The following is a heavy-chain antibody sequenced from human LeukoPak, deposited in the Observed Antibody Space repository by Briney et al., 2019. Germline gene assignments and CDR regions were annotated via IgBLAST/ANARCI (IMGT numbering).Heavy chain of an antibody. D-gene: IGHD3-16*01. V-gene: IGHV4-61*01. J-gene: IGHJ4*02. CDR2: IYYSGST. CDR3: ASGGWSYFDY. Sequence: SEALSLTCIVSGGSVSSGSYYCSWIRQPPGKGLEWIGYIYYSGSTNYNPSLKSRVTLSVDTSKNQFSLKLSSVTAADTAVYYCASGGWSYFDYWGQGTLVTVSS. CDR1: GGSVSSGSYY.